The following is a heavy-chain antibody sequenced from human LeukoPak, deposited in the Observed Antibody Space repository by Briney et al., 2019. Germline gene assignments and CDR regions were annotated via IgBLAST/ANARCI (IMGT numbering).Heavy chain of an antibody. CDR2: SSTHGSDE. Sequence: PGKSLRLSCAASGFTFTSLPLHWVRQAPGKGLEWVAVSSTHGSDEYYADSVKGRFTVFSDNSKKTVYLRMDSLRAEDTAVYHCAMDYYDSNGYSRGWDYWGQGTLVTVSS. CDR1: GFTFTSLP. D-gene: IGHD3-22*01. CDR3: AMDYYDSNGYSRGWDY. V-gene: IGHV3-30*04. J-gene: IGHJ4*02.